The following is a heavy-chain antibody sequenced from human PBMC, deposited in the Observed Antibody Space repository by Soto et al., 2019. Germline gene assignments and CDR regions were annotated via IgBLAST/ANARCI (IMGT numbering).Heavy chain of an antibody. J-gene: IGHJ4*02. Sequence: PSETLSLTCTVSGGSISSYYWSWIRQPPGKGLEWIGYISYSGSTNYNPSLKSRVTISVDTSKNQFSLKLSSVTAADTAVYYCARDRSRDGYNLYLESCGQGTLVTV. D-gene: IGHD5-12*01. CDR3: ARDRSRDGYNLYLES. CDR2: ISYSGST. V-gene: IGHV4-59*01. CDR1: GGSISSYY.